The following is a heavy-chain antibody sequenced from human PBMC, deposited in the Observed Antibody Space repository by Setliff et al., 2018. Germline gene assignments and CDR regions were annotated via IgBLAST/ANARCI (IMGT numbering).Heavy chain of an antibody. V-gene: IGHV3-11*04. CDR2: ISGAGTTV. CDR3: ARVRNYYGSGSYLSAFDY. J-gene: IGHJ4*02. CDR1: GFRFSDLY. Sequence: GGSLRLSCAASGFRFSDLYMSWVRQVPGKGLEWLSKISGAGTTVYYADSVRGRFTISRENAKNSLYLQMNSLKADDTAVYYCARVRNYYGSGSYLSAFDYWGQGALVTVSS. D-gene: IGHD3-10*01.